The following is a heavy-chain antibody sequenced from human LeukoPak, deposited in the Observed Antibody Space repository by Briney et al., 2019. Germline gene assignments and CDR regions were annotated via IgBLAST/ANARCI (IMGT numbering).Heavy chain of an antibody. CDR2: ISHSSGFT. J-gene: IGHJ4*02. CDR1: GFTFSDYY. V-gene: IGHV3-11*03. CDR3: AKLFKAYSSSWIDY. D-gene: IGHD6-13*01. Sequence: GGSLRLSCAASGFTFSDYYMSWIRQARGQGLEWVAYISHSSGFTNYADSVKGRFAISRDNAKNSLYLQMDSLRAEDTAIYYCAKLFKAYSSSWIDYWGQGNLVTVSS.